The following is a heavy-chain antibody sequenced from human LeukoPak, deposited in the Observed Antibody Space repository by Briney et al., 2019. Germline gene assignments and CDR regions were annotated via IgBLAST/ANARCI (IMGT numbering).Heavy chain of an antibody. V-gene: IGHV4-30-4*01. D-gene: IGHD1-26*01. Sequence: SETLSLTCTVSGGSISSGDYYWSWIRQPPGKGLEWIGYIYCSGSTYYNPSLKSRVTISVDTSKNQFSLKLSSVTAADTAVYYCAREGVGATPFQHWGQGTLVTVSS. CDR2: IYCSGST. CDR3: AREGVGATPFQH. CDR1: GGSISSGDYY. J-gene: IGHJ1*01.